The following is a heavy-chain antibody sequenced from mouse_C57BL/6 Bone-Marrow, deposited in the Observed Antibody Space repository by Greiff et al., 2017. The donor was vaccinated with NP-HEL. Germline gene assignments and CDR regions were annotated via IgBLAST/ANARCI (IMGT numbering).Heavy chain of an antibody. V-gene: IGHV7-3*01. CDR2: IRNKANGYTT. CDR1: GFTFTDYY. Sequence: EVKVEESGGGLVQPGGSLSLSCAASGFTFTDYYMSWVRQPPGKALEWLGFIRNKANGYTTEYSASVKGRFTISRDNSQSILYLQMNALRAEDSATYYCARSIYYYGSSSLFDYWGQGTTLTVSS. D-gene: IGHD1-1*01. CDR3: ARSIYYYGSSSLFDY. J-gene: IGHJ2*01.